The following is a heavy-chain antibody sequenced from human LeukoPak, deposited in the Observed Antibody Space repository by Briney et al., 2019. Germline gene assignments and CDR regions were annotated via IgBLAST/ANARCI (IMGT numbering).Heavy chain of an antibody. CDR1: GFTVSSNY. CDR3: ARGSQQLPTRAFDM. V-gene: IGHV3-66*01. Sequence: GGSLRLSCAASGFTVSSNYMSWVRQAPGQGLDWVSLIYDGGTRYYADSVKGRFTISRDNSNNTVYLQMNSLRAEDTAVYYCARGSQQLPTRAFDMWGQGTMVTVSS. J-gene: IGHJ3*02. D-gene: IGHD6-13*01. CDR2: IYDGGTR.